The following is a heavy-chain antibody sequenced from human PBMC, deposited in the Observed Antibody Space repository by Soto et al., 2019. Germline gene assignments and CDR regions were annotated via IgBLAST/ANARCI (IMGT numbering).Heavy chain of an antibody. D-gene: IGHD3-16*01. J-gene: IGHJ4*02. Sequence: EVPLLESGGGLVQPGGSLRLSCAASGFTFSSYAMSWVRQAPGKGLEWVSAISGSGGSTYYADSVKGRFTISRDNSKNTLYLQMNSLRSEDTAVYYCAKVLRGGAMPGPDYWGQGTLVTVSS. CDR2: ISGSGGST. V-gene: IGHV3-23*01. CDR1: GFTFSSYA. CDR3: AKVLRGGAMPGPDY.